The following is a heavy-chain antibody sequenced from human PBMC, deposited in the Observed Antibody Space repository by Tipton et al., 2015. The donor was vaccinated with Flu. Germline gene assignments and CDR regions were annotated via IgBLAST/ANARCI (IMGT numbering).Heavy chain of an antibody. CDR1: GFTFSSYG. V-gene: IGHV3-30*02. D-gene: IGHD6-6*01. CDR3: ASAKGSSSSYFDY. J-gene: IGHJ4*02. CDR2: IRYDGSNK. Sequence: GSLRLSCAASGFTFSSYGMHWVRQAPGKGLEWVAFIRYDGSNKYYADSVKGRFTISRDNSKNTLYLQMNSLRVEDTAVYYCASAKGSSSSYFDYWGQGTLVTVSS.